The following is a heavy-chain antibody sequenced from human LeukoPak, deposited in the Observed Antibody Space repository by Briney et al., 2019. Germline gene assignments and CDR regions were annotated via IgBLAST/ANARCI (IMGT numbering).Heavy chain of an antibody. CDR3: AELGITMIGGV. J-gene: IGHJ6*04. CDR2: ISGRDSST. CDR1: GFTFSDYW. Sequence: GGSLRLSCAASGFTFSDYWMHWVRRAPGKGLEWVSAISGRDSSTYYADSVKGRFTISRDNSKNTLYMQMNSLRAEDTAVYYCAELGITMIGGVWGKGTTVTISS. V-gene: IGHV3-23*01. D-gene: IGHD3-10*02.